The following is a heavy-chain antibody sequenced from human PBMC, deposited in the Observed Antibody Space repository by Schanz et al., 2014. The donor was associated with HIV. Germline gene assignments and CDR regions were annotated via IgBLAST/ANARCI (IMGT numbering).Heavy chain of an antibody. CDR2: IDHSGST. CDR1: GESFSGYY. J-gene: IGHJ4*02. CDR3: ARAERAGGHDILTGYYPHYYFEY. Sequence: QVRLQQWGAGLLKPSGTLSLTCAVYGESFSGYYWTWIRQPPGKGLEWIGEIDHSGSTNYNPSLKSRVPVPVNTSKNQSSRKMSPVTAADTAVYYCARAERAGGHDILTGYYPHYYFEYWGQGTLVTVSS. D-gene: IGHD3-9*01. V-gene: IGHV4-34*01.